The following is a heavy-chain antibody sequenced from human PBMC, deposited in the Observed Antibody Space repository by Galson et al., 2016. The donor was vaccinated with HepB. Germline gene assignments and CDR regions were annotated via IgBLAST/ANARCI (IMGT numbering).Heavy chain of an antibody. V-gene: IGHV1-46*01. Sequence: SVKVSCKASGYTFTDYTINWVRQAPGQGLEWLGIISPSDGSPSYAQTFQGRITMTSDPSTSTAYMDLSGLKYEETAMYFCVKDRAGSWAFDYWGQGALVTVSS. CDR3: VKDRAGSWAFDY. D-gene: IGHD6-13*01. CDR2: ISPSDGSP. CDR1: GYTFTDYT. J-gene: IGHJ4*02.